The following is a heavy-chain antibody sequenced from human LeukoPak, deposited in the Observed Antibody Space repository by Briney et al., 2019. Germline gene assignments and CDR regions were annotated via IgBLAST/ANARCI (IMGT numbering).Heavy chain of an antibody. Sequence: SETLSLTCTVSGGSISSYYWSWIRQPPGKGLEWIGYIYYSGSTNYNPSLKSRVTISVDTSKNQFSLKLSSVTAADTAVYYCARRENYFDVAREKAFDIWGQGTMVIVSS. CDR2: IYYSGST. CDR1: GGSISSYY. CDR3: ARRENYFDVAREKAFDI. V-gene: IGHV4-59*01. J-gene: IGHJ3*02. D-gene: IGHD3-22*01.